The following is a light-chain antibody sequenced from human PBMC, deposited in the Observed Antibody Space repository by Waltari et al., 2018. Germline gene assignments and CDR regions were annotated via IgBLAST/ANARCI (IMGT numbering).Light chain of an antibody. CDR3: ASYTSSSNYV. CDR2: AVT. CDR1: RRHVGGDDF. V-gene: IGLV2-14*03. Sequence: HSALTQPASVSGSPGQSITISCTGTRRHVGGDDFVSWYRQHPEKAPNLIIFAVTERPSGISARFSGSKSGNTASLTISGLQSDDEADYYCASYTSSSNYVFGSGTTVTV. J-gene: IGLJ1*01.